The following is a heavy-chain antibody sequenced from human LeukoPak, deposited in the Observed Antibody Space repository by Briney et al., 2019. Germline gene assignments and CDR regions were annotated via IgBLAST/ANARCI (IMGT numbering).Heavy chain of an antibody. Sequence: SETLSLTCTVSGGSISSGSYYWSWLRQPAGKGLEWIGRIYSSGSTNYNPSLESRVTISVDTSKNQFSLKLSSVTAADTAVYYCARDHNYDFWSRYYYNWFDPWGQGTLVTVSS. V-gene: IGHV4-61*02. J-gene: IGHJ5*02. CDR1: GGSISSGSYY. D-gene: IGHD3-3*01. CDR3: ARDHNYDFWSRYYYNWFDP. CDR2: IYSSGST.